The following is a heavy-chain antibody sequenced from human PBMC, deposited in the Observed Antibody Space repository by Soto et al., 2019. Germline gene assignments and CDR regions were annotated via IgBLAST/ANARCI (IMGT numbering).Heavy chain of an antibody. CDR2: IIPILGIA. D-gene: IGHD1-26*01. J-gene: IGHJ4*02. Sequence: QVQLVQSGAEVKKPGSSVKVSSKASGGTFSSYTISWVRQAPGQGLEWMGRIIPILGIANYAQKFQGRVTITADKSTSTAYMELSSLRSEDTAVYYCAREYSGSYYFDYWGQGTLVTVSS. CDR1: GGTFSSYT. CDR3: AREYSGSYYFDY. V-gene: IGHV1-69*02.